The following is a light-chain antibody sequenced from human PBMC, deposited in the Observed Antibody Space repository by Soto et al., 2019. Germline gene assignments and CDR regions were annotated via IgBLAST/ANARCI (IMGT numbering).Light chain of an antibody. CDR2: DAS. V-gene: IGKV3-20*01. CDR3: KQYASSPRT. CDR1: QSVSGSY. J-gene: IGKJ1*01. Sequence: EIMLTQAPGTLSLSPGDRATLSCRASQSVSGSYLAWYQQKPGQAHRLLIYDASSRATGIQDRFSGSGSGTDFTLTIRRLEPEDFAVYYCKQYASSPRTFGQGTKVDIK.